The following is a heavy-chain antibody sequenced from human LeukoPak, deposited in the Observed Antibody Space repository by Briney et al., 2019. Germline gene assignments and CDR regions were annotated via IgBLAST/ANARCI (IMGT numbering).Heavy chain of an antibody. J-gene: IGHJ4*02. Sequence: ASVKVSCKASGYTFTSYAMNWVRQAPGQGLEWMGWINTNTGNPTYAQGFTGRFVFSLDTSVSTAYLQISSLKAEDTAVYYCATDYYDSSGYYYLGRTIDYWGQGTLVTVSS. CDR3: ATDYYDSSGYYYLGRTIDY. CDR2: INTNTGNP. D-gene: IGHD3-22*01. V-gene: IGHV7-4-1*02. CDR1: GYTFTSYA.